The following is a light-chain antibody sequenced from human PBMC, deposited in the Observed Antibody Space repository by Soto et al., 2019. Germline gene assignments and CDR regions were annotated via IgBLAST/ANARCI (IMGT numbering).Light chain of an antibody. J-gene: IGKJ5*01. CDR1: QTISSW. CDR3: QQLDSYPIT. CDR2: AAS. V-gene: IGKV1-5*01. Sequence: DIQMTQSPSTLSGSVGDRVTITCRASQTISSWLAWYQQKPGKAPKLLIYAASTLQGGVPSRFSGSGSGTDLTLTISSLQPEDFATYYCQQLDSYPITFGQVTRLEIK.